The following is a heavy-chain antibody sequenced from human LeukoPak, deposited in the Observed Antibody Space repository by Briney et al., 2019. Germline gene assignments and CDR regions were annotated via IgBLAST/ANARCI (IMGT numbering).Heavy chain of an antibody. CDR1: GFTFSRYE. D-gene: IGHD3-16*02. CDR2: ISSSSSYI. Sequence: GGSLRLSCAASGFTFSRYEMKWVRPAPGKGREWVSSISSSSSYIYYADSVKGRFTISRDNAKNSLYLQMNSLRDDDTAVYYCATYRRGPSYYFDFCGQGTLVTVSS. CDR3: ATYRRGPSYYFDF. V-gene: IGHV3-21*04. J-gene: IGHJ4*02.